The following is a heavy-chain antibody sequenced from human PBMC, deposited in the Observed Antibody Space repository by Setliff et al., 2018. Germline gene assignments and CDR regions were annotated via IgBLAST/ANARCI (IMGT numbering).Heavy chain of an antibody. V-gene: IGHV4-61*02. Sequence: SETLSLTCTVSGGSVGSGNFFWSWIRQTAGKGLEWIGLIQSSGNTNYNPSLRSRVTISIDTSRNQFSLKMTSVTAADTALYYCAGTPARGTTWLSPFDYWGQGTLVTVSS. D-gene: IGHD5-12*01. CDR2: IQSSGNT. J-gene: IGHJ4*02. CDR3: AGTPARGTTWLSPFDY. CDR1: GGSVGSGNFF.